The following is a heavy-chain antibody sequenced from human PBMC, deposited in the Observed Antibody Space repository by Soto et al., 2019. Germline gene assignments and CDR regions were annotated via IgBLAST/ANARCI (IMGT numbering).Heavy chain of an antibody. Sequence: ASVKVSCKASGYTFTNYDINWVRQAAGQGLEWMGWMNPNNGAADYAQKFQGRVTMTRDTSTSTAFMEVNSLRSEDTAVYYCARARGQHMVRNWLDPWGQGTLVTVSS. CDR2: MNPNNGAA. V-gene: IGHV1-8*01. CDR1: GYTFTNYD. CDR3: ARARGQHMVRNWLDP. D-gene: IGHD3-10*01. J-gene: IGHJ5*02.